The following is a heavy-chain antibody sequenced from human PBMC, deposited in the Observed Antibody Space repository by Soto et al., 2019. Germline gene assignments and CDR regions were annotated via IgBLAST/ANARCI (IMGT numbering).Heavy chain of an antibody. J-gene: IGHJ5*02. CDR2: ISGSGGST. Sequence: LRLSCAASGFTFSSYAMSWVRQAPGKGLEWVSAISGSGGSTYYADSVKGRFTISRDNSKNTLYLQMNSLRAEDTAVYYCASSGFLSYNWFDPWGQGTLVTVSS. CDR1: GFTFSSYA. CDR3: ASSGFLSYNWFDP. D-gene: IGHD3-3*01. V-gene: IGHV3-23*01.